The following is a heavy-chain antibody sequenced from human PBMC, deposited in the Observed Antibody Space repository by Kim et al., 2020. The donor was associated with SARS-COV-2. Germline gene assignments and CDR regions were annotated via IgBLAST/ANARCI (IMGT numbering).Heavy chain of an antibody. CDR3: ARHGAGIQLSVYSTYYYYSGMDV. V-gene: IGHV5-10-1*01. CDR2: IDPSYSYT. CDR1: GYSFTSYW. Sequence: GESLKISCKGSGYSFTSYWISWVRQMPGKGLEWMGRIDPSYSYTNYSPSFQGHVTIPADKSISTAYLQWSHLKASDTAMYCCARHGAGIQLSVYSTYYYYSGMDVWGHGTTVTVSS. D-gene: IGHD5-18*01. J-gene: IGHJ6*02.